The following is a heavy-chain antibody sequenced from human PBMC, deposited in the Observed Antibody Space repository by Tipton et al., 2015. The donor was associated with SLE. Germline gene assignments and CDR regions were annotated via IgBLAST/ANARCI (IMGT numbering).Heavy chain of an antibody. D-gene: IGHD1-7*01. CDR2: IYYSGST. J-gene: IGHJ4*02. V-gene: IGHV4-31*11. CDR1: GGSFSGYY. Sequence: TLSLTCAVYGGSFSGYYWSWIRQHPGKGLEWIGYIYYSGSTYYNPSLKSRVTISVDTSKNQFSLKLSSVTAADTAVYYCARALGNWNYVGAYYFDYWGQGTLVTVSS. CDR3: ARALGNWNYVGAYYFDY.